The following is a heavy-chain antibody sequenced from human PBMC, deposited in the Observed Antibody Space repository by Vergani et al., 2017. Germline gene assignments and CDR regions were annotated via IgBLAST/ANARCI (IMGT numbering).Heavy chain of an antibody. J-gene: IGHJ4*02. Sequence: QVQLQESGPGLVKPSQTLSLTCTVSGGSISSGSYYWSWIRQPAGKGLEWIGRIYTSGSTNYNPSLKSRVTISVDTSKNQFYLKLSSVTAADTAVYYCARGILTRPVDYWGQGTLVTVSS. CDR3: ARGILTRPVDY. V-gene: IGHV4-61*02. CDR2: IYTSGST. CDR1: GGSISSGSYY. D-gene: IGHD2-15*01.